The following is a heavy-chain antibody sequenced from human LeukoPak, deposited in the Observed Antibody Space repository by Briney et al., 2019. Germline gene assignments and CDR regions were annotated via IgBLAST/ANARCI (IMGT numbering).Heavy chain of an antibody. CDR3: AKDHSTVTRITIFGVVIAPIDY. CDR2: ISGSGGST. D-gene: IGHD3-3*01. Sequence: PGGSLRLSCAASGFTFSSYAMSWVRQAPGKGLEWVSAISGSGGSTYYADSVKGRFTISRDNSKNTLYLQMNSLRAEDTAVYYCAKDHSTVTRITIFGVVIAPIDYWGQGTLVTVSS. V-gene: IGHV3-23*01. CDR1: GFTFSSYA. J-gene: IGHJ4*02.